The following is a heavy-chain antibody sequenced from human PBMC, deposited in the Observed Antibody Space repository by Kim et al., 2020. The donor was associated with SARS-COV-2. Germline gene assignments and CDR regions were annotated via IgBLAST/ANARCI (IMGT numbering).Heavy chain of an antibody. V-gene: IGHV3-43*02. J-gene: IGHJ4*02. D-gene: IGHD3-10*01. CDR1: GFTFDDYA. CDR2: ISGDGGST. Sequence: GGSLRLSCAASGFTFDDYAMHWVRQAPGKGLEWVSLISGDGGSTYYADSVKGRFTISRDNSKNSLYLQMNSLRTEDTALYYCAKGPFPVPWFGELLLDYWGQGTLVTVSS. CDR3: AKGPFPVPWFGELLLDY.